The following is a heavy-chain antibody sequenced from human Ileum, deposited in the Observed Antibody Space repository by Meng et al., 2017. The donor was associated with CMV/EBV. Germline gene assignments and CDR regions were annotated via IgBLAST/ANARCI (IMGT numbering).Heavy chain of an antibody. J-gene: IGHJ4*02. D-gene: IGHD4-11*01. CDR1: GGSFSGYY. V-gene: IGHV4-34*01. Sequence: HVQLQGWGTGLLKPSDTWSLTCAFYGGSFSGYYWSWSRKVPGKGLEWIGEFNHYGSTNYNPSLKSRVTISVDTSKNQLSLNLSSVTAADTAVYYCASGKSNLEYWGQGTLVTVSS. CDR2: FNHYGST. CDR3: ASGKSNLEY.